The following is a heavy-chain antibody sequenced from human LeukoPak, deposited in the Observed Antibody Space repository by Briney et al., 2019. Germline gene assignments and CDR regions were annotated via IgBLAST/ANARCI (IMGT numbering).Heavy chain of an antibody. D-gene: IGHD6-19*01. J-gene: IGHJ4*02. Sequence: SETLSLTCAVYGGSFSGYYWSCIRQPPGKGLEWIGSISHSGSTYYNPSLKSRVTISVDTSKNQFSLKLSSVTAADTAVYYCARDRSGWYYFDYWGQGTLVTVSS. CDR2: ISHSGST. V-gene: IGHV4-34*01. CDR3: ARDRSGWYYFDY. CDR1: GGSFSGYY.